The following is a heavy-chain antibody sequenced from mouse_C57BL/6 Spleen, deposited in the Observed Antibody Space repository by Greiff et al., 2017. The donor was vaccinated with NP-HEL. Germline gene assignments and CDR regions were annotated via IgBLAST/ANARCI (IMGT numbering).Heavy chain of an antibody. Sequence: EVKLVESGGDLVKPGGSLKLSCAASGFTFSSYGMSWVRQTPDKRLEWVATISSGGSYTYYPASVKGRFTISRDNAKNTLYLQMSSLKSEETAMYYCARHTIYYGNSSWFAFWGQGTLVTVSS. CDR3: ARHTIYYGNSSWFAF. J-gene: IGHJ3*01. D-gene: IGHD2-1*01. CDR1: GFTFSSYG. CDR2: ISSGGSYT. V-gene: IGHV5-6*01.